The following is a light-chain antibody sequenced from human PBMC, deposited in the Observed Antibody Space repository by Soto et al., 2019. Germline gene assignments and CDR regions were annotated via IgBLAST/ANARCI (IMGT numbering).Light chain of an antibody. CDR2: GAS. CDR3: QQYENWPRT. Sequence: EVVMTQSPATLSVSPGERATLSCRASQSVCSNLAWYQQKPGQAPRLLIYGASTRATGIPARFSGSGSGTEFTLTISSLQSEDFAVYYCQQYENWPRTFGQGTKVEIK. V-gene: IGKV3-15*01. J-gene: IGKJ1*01. CDR1: QSVCSN.